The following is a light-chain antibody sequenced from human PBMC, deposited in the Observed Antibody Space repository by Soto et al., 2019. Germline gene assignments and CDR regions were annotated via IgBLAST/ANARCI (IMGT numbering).Light chain of an antibody. V-gene: IGLV2-14*01. CDR3: SSYTSSNTVL. CDR1: SSDVGGYNY. CDR2: NVS. Sequence: QSVLTQPASVSGSPGQSITISCTGTSSDVGGYNYVSWYQQNPGKAPKLMIYNVSNRPSGVSNRFSGSKSGNTASLTISGRQAEDEADYYCSSYTSSNTVLFGGGTKLTVL. J-gene: IGLJ2*01.